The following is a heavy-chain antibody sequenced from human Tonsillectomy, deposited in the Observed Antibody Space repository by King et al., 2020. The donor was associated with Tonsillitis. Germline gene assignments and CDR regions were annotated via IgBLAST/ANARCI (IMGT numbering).Heavy chain of an antibody. D-gene: IGHD4-23*01. CDR2: IIPTFGTA. CDR3: AKRDTVVTQVGVGGYYYYYYMDV. J-gene: IGHJ6*03. CDR1: GGTFSSYA. V-gene: IGHV1-69*12. Sequence: QLVQSGAEVKKPGASVKVSCKASGGTFSSYAISWVRQAPGQGLEWMGGIIPTFGTANYAQKFQGIVAITADESTSTAYMELSSLRSEDTAVDYWAKRDTVVTQVGVGGYYYYYYMDVWGKGTTVTVSS.